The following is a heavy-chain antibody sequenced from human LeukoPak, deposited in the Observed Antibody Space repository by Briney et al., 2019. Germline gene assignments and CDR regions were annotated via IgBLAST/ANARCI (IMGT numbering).Heavy chain of an antibody. CDR3: AGGYGDYGVCDY. CDR2: IIPIFGTA. Sequence: ASVKVSCKASGGTFSSYAISWVRQAPGQGLEWMGGIIPIFGTANYAQKFQGRVTITADESTSTAYMELSSLRSEDTAVYYCAGGYGDYGVCDYWGQGTLVTVSS. CDR1: GGTFSSYA. D-gene: IGHD4-17*01. V-gene: IGHV1-69*13. J-gene: IGHJ4*02.